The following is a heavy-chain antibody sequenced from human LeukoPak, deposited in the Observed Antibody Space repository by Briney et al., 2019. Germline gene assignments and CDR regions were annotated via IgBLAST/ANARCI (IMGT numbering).Heavy chain of an antibody. D-gene: IGHD4-17*01. V-gene: IGHV3-48*03. CDR3: AREATVTTSLDY. J-gene: IGHJ4*02. CDR2: ISSSGSTI. Sequence: GGSLRLSCAASGFTFSSYEMNWVRQAPGKGLEWVSYISSSGSTIYYADSVKGRFTISRDNAENSLYLQMNSLRAEDTAVYYCAREATVTTSLDYWGQGTLVTVSS. CDR1: GFTFSSYE.